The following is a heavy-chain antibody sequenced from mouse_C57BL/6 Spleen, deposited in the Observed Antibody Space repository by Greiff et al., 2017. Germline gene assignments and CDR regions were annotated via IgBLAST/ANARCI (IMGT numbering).Heavy chain of an antibody. CDR1: GYAFSSSW. J-gene: IGHJ1*03. Sequence: QVQLQQSGPELVKPGASVKISCKASGYAFSSSWMNWVKQRPGKGLEWIGRIYPGDGDTNYNGKFKGKATLTADKSSSTAYMQLSSLTSEDSAVYFCAGIVGGPHWYFDVWGTGTTVTVSS. V-gene: IGHV1-82*01. CDR3: AGIVGGPHWYFDV. CDR2: IYPGDGDT. D-gene: IGHD3-3*01.